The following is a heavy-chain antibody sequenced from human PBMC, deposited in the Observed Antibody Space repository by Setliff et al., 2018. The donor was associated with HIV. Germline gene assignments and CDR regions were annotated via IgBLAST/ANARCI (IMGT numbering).Heavy chain of an antibody. V-gene: IGHV7-4-1*01. CDR2: INPNTGNP. CDR3: TRDHTPPPNYDFWSGQLDLRNIFYYMDV. Sequence: ASVKVSSKASGYSLTSYSINWVRQAPGQGLEWMGYINPNTGNPTYAQGFTGRFVFSVDTPVSTAYLQIFSLKAEDTAVYYCTRDHTPPPNYDFWSGQLDLRNIFYYMDVWGTGSPVTVSS. CDR1: GYSLTSYS. J-gene: IGHJ6*03. D-gene: IGHD3-3*01.